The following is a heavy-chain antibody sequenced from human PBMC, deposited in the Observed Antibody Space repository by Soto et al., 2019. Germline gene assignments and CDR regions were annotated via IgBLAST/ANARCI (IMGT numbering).Heavy chain of an antibody. Sequence: QVQLQESGPGLVKPSETLSLTCTVSGGSINNYYWSWIRQPPGKGLEFIGYIYYAGTTTYHPSLKGRVPISVDTSKNQFSLKLSSVTAADPAVYYCARLGGYYQALDSWGQGTPLTVSS. D-gene: IGHD3-22*01. CDR3: ARLGGYYQALDS. J-gene: IGHJ4*02. CDR1: GGSINNYY. CDR2: IYYAGTT. V-gene: IGHV4-59*08.